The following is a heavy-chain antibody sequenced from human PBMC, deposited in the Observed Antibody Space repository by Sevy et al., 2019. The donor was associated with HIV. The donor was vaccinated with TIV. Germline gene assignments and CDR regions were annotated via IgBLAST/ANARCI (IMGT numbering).Heavy chain of an antibody. CDR2: IFPADSDT. CDR1: GYSFTSYW. CDR3: AKSIAPGSDAFDF. D-gene: IGHD3-10*01. J-gene: IGHJ3*01. Sequence: RASVKVSCKASGYSFTSYWIGWVRQMPGKGLEWMGIIFPADSDTRYSPSFLGQVIMSVDESISTAYLQWRSLKASDTAMYYCAKSIAPGSDAFDFWGQGTMVTVSS. V-gene: IGHV5-51*01.